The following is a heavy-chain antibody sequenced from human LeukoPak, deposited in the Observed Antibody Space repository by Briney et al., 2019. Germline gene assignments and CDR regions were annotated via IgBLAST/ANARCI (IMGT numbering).Heavy chain of an antibody. J-gene: IGHJ5*02. CDR1: GFSLKDHA. CDR2: INGRGDNT. CDR3: AKDRVSPGFNWFDP. Sequence: GGSLRLSCAASGFSLKDHAMHWVRQVPGKGLEWVSAINGRGDNTYYADFVKGRFTISRDNSKSTVYLQMNSLRTEDTAVYYCAKDRVSPGFNWFDPWGQGTLVTVSS. D-gene: IGHD2/OR15-2a*01. V-gene: IGHV3-23*01.